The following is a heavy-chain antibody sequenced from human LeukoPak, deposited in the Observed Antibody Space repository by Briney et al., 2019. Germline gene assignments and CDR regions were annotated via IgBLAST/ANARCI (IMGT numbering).Heavy chain of an antibody. V-gene: IGHV1-8*01. CDR3: ARCQRGYSGYDY. CDR1: GYTFTSYD. CDR2: MNPNSGNT. J-gene: IGHJ4*02. Sequence: ASVKVSCKASGYTFTSYDINWVRQATGQGLEWMGWMNPNSGNTGYAQKFQGRVTITADKSTSTAYMELSSLRSEDTAVYYCARCQRGYSGYDYWGQGTLVTVSS. D-gene: IGHD5-12*01.